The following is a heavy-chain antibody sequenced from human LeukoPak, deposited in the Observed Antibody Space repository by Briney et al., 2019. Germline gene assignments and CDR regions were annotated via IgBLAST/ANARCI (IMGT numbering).Heavy chain of an antibody. Sequence: GGSLRLSCAASGFTFSSYAMSWVRQAPGKGLEWVSAISGSGGSTYYADSVKGWFTISRDNSKNTLYLQMNSLRAEDTAVYYCTVAFSSSWYRFDYWGQGTLVTVSS. CDR2: ISGSGGST. CDR3: TVAFSSSWYRFDY. J-gene: IGHJ4*02. V-gene: IGHV3-23*01. D-gene: IGHD6-13*01. CDR1: GFTFSSYA.